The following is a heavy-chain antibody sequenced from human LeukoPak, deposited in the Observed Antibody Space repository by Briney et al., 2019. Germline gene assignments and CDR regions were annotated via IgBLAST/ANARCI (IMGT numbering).Heavy chain of an antibody. D-gene: IGHD7-27*01. V-gene: IGHV4-31*03. J-gene: IGHJ5*02. Sequence: PSETLSLTCTASGGSISSGGYYWSWIRQHPGKGLEWIGYIYYSGSTYYNPSLKSRVTISVDTSKNQFSLKLSSVTAADTAVYYCASRPPNWGKGWFDPWGQGTLVTVSS. CDR3: ASRPPNWGKGWFDP. CDR1: GGSISSGGYY. CDR2: IYYSGST.